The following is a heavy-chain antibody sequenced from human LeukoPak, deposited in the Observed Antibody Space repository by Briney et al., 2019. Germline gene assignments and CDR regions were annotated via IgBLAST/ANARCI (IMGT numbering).Heavy chain of an antibody. D-gene: IGHD4-17*01. CDR1: GGSISSGGYS. CDR3: ASVYGDYVFDY. Sequence: SQTLSLTCAVSGGSISSGGYSWSWIRQPPRKGLEWIGYIYHSGSTYYNPSLKSRVTISVDRSKNQFSLKLSSVTAADTAVYYCASVYGDYVFDYWGQGTLVTVSS. V-gene: IGHV4-30-2*01. CDR2: IYHSGST. J-gene: IGHJ4*02.